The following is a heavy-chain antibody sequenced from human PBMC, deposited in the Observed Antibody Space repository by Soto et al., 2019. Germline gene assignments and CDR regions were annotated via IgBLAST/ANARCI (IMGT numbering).Heavy chain of an antibody. CDR2: IFYSGDT. CDR1: GASVNTGDYY. J-gene: IGHJ1*01. V-gene: IGHV4-30-4*01. D-gene: IGHD1-7*01. Sequence: VQLQGSGPGLVKPSQTLSLTCTVSGASVNTGDYYWSYIRQSPGKGLEWLGYIFYSGDTYYNPSLKCRATISLTTSRNQISLPLTSVTDADKPVYFCVGTGTTDDFWGQGTMVIVSS. CDR3: VGTGTTDDF.